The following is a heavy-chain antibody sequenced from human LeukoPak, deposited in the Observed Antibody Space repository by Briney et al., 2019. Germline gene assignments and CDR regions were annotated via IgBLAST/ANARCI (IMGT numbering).Heavy chain of an antibody. D-gene: IGHD3-10*01. Sequence: ASVKVSCKASGYTFTSYGISWVRQAPGQVLEWMGWISAYNGNTNYAQKLQGRVTMTTDTSTSTAYMGLRSLRSDDTAVYYCARDREVLWFGESPDYWGQGTLVTVSS. V-gene: IGHV1-18*01. J-gene: IGHJ4*02. CDR1: GYTFTSYG. CDR2: ISAYNGNT. CDR3: ARDREVLWFGESPDY.